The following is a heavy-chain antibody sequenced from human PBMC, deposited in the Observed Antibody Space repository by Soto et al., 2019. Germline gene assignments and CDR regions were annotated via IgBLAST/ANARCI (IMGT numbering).Heavy chain of an antibody. CDR2: ITPISGTA. Sequence: QVRLVQSGAEVKKPGSSVKVSCKASGGTFSSYAISWLRQAPGQGLEWIGGITPISGTANYAQRFQDRVTITADNSTSTAYMELSSLRSEDTAVYYCARDPPYSSSWYGGWFDPWGQGTLVTVSS. CDR1: GGTFSSYA. J-gene: IGHJ5*02. V-gene: IGHV1-69*06. CDR3: ARDPPYSSSWYGGWFDP. D-gene: IGHD6-13*01.